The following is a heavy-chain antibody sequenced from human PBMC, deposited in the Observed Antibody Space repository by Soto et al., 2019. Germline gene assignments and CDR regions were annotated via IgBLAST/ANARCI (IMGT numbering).Heavy chain of an antibody. V-gene: IGHV3-23*01. CDR2: ISGSGGST. Sequence: GGSLRLSCAASGFNFSSYAMSWVRQAPGKGLEWVSAISGSGGSTYYADSVKGRFTISRDNSKNTLYLQMNSLRAEDTAVYYCAKVTLDPIAEYFQHWGQGTLVTVSS. J-gene: IGHJ1*01. CDR1: GFNFSSYA. D-gene: IGHD5-18*01. CDR3: AKVTLDPIAEYFQH.